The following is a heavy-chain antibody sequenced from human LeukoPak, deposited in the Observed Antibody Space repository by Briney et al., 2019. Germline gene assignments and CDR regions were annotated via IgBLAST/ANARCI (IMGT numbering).Heavy chain of an antibody. CDR3: ARDYNC. Sequence: GGSLRLSCSASGFTFTDYYRSWIRQAPGKGLEWVSYISPSGTVIYYGDSVKGRFTISRDNAKKSLYLQMNGLRAEDTAVYYCARDYNCWGQGTLVTVSS. D-gene: IGHD3-10*01. CDR2: ISPSGTVI. V-gene: IGHV3-11*01. J-gene: IGHJ4*02. CDR1: GFTFTDYY.